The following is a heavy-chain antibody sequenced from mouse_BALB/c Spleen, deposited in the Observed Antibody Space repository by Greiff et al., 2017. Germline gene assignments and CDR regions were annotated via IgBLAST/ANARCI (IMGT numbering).Heavy chain of an antibody. CDR1: GFAFSSYD. CDR3: ASDGYPFAY. Sequence: EVQRVESGGGLVKPGGSLKLSCAASGFAFSSYDMSWVRQTPEKRLEWVAYISSGGGSTYYPDTVKGRFTISRDNAKNTLYLQMSSLKSEDTAMYYCASDGYPFAYWGQGTLVTVSA. CDR2: ISSGGGST. D-gene: IGHD2-3*01. J-gene: IGHJ3*01. V-gene: IGHV5-12-1*01.